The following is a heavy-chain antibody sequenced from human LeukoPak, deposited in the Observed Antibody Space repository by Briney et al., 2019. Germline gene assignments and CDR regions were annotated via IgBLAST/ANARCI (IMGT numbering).Heavy chain of an antibody. D-gene: IGHD6-6*01. Sequence: GESLKISCKGSGYIFTSYWIGSVRQMPGKGLEWMGIIYPGDSDTRYSPSFQGQVTISADKSINTAFVQWSSLKASDTAIYYCARGTPEYTNRWYFDLWGRGTLVTVSS. CDR1: GYIFTSYW. V-gene: IGHV5-51*01. J-gene: IGHJ2*01. CDR2: IYPGDSDT. CDR3: ARGTPEYTNRWYFDL.